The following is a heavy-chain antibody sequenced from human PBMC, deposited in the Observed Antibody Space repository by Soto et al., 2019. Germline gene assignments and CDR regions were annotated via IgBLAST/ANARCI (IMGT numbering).Heavy chain of an antibody. J-gene: IGHJ2*01. Sequence: KTSETLSLTCAVHGGSFSGFYWTWIRQPPGKGLEWIGEINRSGSSNYNPPLKSRVTMPLDTSRNQFSLSLNSVTAADTAVYYCARMAGPWYFDLWGRGTLVTVSS. CDR1: GGSFSGFY. V-gene: IGHV4-34*01. CDR3: ARMAGPWYFDL. CDR2: INRSGSS.